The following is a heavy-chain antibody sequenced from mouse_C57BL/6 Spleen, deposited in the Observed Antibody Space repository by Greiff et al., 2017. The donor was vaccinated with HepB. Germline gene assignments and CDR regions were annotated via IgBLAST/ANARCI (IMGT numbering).Heavy chain of an antibody. CDR1: GYTFTSYW. V-gene: IGHV1-72*01. CDR2: IDPNSGGT. J-gene: IGHJ2*01. Sequence: QVQLQQPGAELVKPGASVKLSCKASGYTFTSYWMHWVKQRPGRGLERIGRIDPNSGGTKYNEKFKSKATLTVDKPSSTAYMQLSSLTSEDSAVYYCAREKNWDEVFDYWGQGTTLTVSS. CDR3: AREKNWDEVFDY. D-gene: IGHD4-1*01.